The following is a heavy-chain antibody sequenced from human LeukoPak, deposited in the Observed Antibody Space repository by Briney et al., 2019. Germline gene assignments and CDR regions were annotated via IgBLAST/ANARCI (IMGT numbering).Heavy chain of an antibody. CDR2: ISWNSGSI. Sequence: GGSLRLSCAASGFTFDDYAMHWVRQAPGKGLEWVSGISWNSGSIGYADSVKGRFTVSRDNAKNSLYLQMNSLRAEDTALYYCAKDMGIHWGQGTLVTVSS. J-gene: IGHJ4*02. V-gene: IGHV3-9*01. CDR1: GFTFDDYA. CDR3: AKDMGIH.